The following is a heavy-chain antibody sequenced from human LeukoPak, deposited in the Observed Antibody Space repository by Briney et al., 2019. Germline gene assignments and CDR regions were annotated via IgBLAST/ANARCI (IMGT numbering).Heavy chain of an antibody. Sequence: ASVKVSCKASGYTFTAYFMHWVRQAPGQGLEWMGWTNPDSGGTNYAQKFQARVTMTRDTSISTAYMELNRLTSDDTAVYHCARDRSPAPGRSYGRGHFDYWGQGTLVTVSS. J-gene: IGHJ4*02. CDR2: TNPDSGGT. CDR1: GYTFTAYF. V-gene: IGHV1-2*02. CDR3: ARDRSPAPGRSYGRGHFDY. D-gene: IGHD5-18*01.